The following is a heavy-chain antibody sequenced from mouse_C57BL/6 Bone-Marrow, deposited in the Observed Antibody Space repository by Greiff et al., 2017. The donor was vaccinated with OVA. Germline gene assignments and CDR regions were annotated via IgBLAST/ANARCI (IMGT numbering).Heavy chain of an antibody. D-gene: IGHD3-2*02. CDR3: ARHGGGSSGSRFAY. CDR1: GFSLTSYG. J-gene: IGHJ3*01. V-gene: IGHV2-6-1*01. CDR2: IWSDGST. Sequence: VNLVESGPGLVAPSQSLSITCTVSGFSLTSYGVHWVRQPPGKGLEWLVVIWSDGSTTYNSALKSRLSISKDNSKSQVVLKMNSLQTDDTAMYYCARHGGGSSGSRFAYWGQGTLVTVSA.